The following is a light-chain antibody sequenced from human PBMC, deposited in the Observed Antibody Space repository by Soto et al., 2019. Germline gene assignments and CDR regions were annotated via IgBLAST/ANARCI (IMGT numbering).Light chain of an antibody. Sequence: QSALTQPPSASGTPGQRVTISCSGSSSNIGSNTVNWYQQLPGTAPKLFIYSNNQRPSGVPDRFSGSKSGTSASLAISGLQSEDEADYYCAAWDDSLNGPHVVFGGGTKVTVL. J-gene: IGLJ2*01. V-gene: IGLV1-44*01. CDR1: SSNIGSNT. CDR2: SNN. CDR3: AAWDDSLNGPHVV.